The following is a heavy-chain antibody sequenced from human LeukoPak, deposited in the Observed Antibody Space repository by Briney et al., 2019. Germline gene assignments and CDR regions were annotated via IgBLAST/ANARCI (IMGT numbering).Heavy chain of an antibody. J-gene: IGHJ6*04. CDR3: ARDRLEGYYYGMDV. CDR1: GGSISSGDYY. V-gene: IGHV4-30-4*01. CDR2: IYYSGST. Sequence: SQTLSLTCTVSGGSISSGDYYWSWIRQPPGKGLEWIVYIYYSGSTYYNPSLKSRVTISVDTSKDQFPLKLSSVTAADTAVYYCARDRLEGYYYGMDVWGKGTTVSVSS. D-gene: IGHD6-25*01.